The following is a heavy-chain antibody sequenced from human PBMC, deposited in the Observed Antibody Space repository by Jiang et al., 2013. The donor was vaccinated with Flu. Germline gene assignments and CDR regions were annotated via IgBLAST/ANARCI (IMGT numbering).Heavy chain of an antibody. Sequence: GSTYYADSVKGRFTISRDNSKNTLYLQMNSLRAEDTAVYYCAKPLLRGGDEWGQGTLVTVSS. J-gene: IGHJ4*02. D-gene: IGHD5-12*01. V-gene: IGHV3-23*01. CDR3: AKPLLRGGDE. CDR2: GST.